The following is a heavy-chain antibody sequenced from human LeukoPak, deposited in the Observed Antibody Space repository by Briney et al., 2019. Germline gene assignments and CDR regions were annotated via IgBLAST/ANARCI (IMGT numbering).Heavy chain of an antibody. V-gene: IGHV1-69*04. CDR2: IIPILGIA. CDR1: GGTFSSYA. D-gene: IGHD3-9*01. Sequence: GASVKVSFKASGGTFSSYAISWVRQAPGQGLEWMGRIIPILGIANYAQKFQGRVTITADKSTSTAYMELSSLRSEDTAVYYCARDPGGYYDILTGYYMSDYWGQGTLVTVSS. CDR3: ARDPGGYYDILTGYYMSDY. J-gene: IGHJ4*02.